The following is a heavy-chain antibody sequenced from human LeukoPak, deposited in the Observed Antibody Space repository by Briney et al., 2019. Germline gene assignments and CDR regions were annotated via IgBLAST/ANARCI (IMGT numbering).Heavy chain of an antibody. CDR2: ISYDGSNK. Sequence: GRSLRLSCAASGFTFSSYGMHWVRQAPGKGLEWVAVISYDGSNKYYADSVKGRFTISRDNSKNTLYLQMNSLRAEDTAVYYCARDFETVAGTRYFDYWGQGTLVTVSS. J-gene: IGHJ4*02. CDR3: ARDFETVAGTRYFDY. V-gene: IGHV3-30*19. CDR1: GFTFSSYG. D-gene: IGHD6-19*01.